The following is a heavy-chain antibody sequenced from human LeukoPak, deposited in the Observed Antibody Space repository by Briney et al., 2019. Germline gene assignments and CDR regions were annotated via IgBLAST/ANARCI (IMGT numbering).Heavy chain of an antibody. D-gene: IGHD6-6*01. Sequence: TLSLTCTXXGGSIXSSSYYWGWNRQPPGKGLEWIGSAYYSGSTYYNPSLKSQVTISVDTSKDQFSLKLSSVTAADTAVYYCARSTSSIAARLDYWGQGTLVTVSS. CDR2: AYYSGST. J-gene: IGHJ4*02. CDR3: ARSTSSIAARLDY. V-gene: IGHV4-39*01. CDR1: GGSIXSSSYY.